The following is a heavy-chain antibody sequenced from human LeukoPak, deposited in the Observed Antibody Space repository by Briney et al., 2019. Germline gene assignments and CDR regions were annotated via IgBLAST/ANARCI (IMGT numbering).Heavy chain of an antibody. J-gene: IGHJ6*03. V-gene: IGHV1-69*06. D-gene: IGHD3-3*01. CDR2: IIPILGTA. CDR3: ARGRKRFLEWLSHYYYYYYMDV. Sequence: ASVKVSCKASGGAFSSYAISWVRQAPGQGLEWMGGIIPILGTANYAQKFQGRVTITADKSTSTAYMELSSLRSEDTAVYYCARGRKRFLEWLSHYYYYYYMDVWGKGTTVTVSS. CDR1: GGAFSSYA.